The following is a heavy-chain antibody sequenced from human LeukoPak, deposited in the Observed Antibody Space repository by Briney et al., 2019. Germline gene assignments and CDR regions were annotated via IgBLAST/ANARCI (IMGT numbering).Heavy chain of an antibody. CDR1: GFTFSRYA. Sequence: GGSLRLSCSASGFTFSRYAMHWVRQAPGKGLESVSAISNNGGSTYYADSVKGRFTISRDNSKNTLYLQMSSLRAEDTAVYYCVKDLDNHYYQTLFDYWGQGTLVTVSS. CDR2: ISNNGGST. J-gene: IGHJ4*02. V-gene: IGHV3-64D*06. CDR3: VKDLDNHYYQTLFDY. D-gene: IGHD1-14*01.